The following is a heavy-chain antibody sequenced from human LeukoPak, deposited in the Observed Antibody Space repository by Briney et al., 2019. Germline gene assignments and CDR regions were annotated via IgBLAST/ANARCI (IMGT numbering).Heavy chain of an antibody. CDR3: ARDRCTNGVCFLAFDI. CDR2: ISSSSSYT. J-gene: IGHJ3*02. Sequence: PGGSLRLSCAASGFTFSTYSMNWVRQAPGKGLEWVSYISSSSSYTNYADSVKGRFTISRDNAKNSLYLQMNSLRAEDTAVYYCARDRCTNGVCFLAFDIWGQGTMVTVSS. V-gene: IGHV3-21*05. CDR1: GFTFSTYS. D-gene: IGHD2-8*01.